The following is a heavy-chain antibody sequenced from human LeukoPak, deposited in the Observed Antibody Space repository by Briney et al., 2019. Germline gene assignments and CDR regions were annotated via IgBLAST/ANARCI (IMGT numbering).Heavy chain of an antibody. D-gene: IGHD3-3*01. CDR3: ARGDDFWSGYQNWFDP. Sequence: QTGGSLRLSCAASGFTFSSYSMNWVRQAPGKGLEWVSYISSSSSTIYYADSVKGRFTISRDNAKNSLYLQMNSLRAEDTAVYYCARGDDFWSGYQNWFDPWGQGTPVTVSS. CDR2: ISSSSSTI. V-gene: IGHV3-48*01. CDR1: GFTFSSYS. J-gene: IGHJ5*02.